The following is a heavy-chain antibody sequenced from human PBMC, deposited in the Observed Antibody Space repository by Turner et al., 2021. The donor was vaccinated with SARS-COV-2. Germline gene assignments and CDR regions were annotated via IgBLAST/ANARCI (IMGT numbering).Heavy chain of an antibody. CDR3: ARARGVDYYDSSGQRFDP. CDR2: IIPIFGTA. D-gene: IGHD3-22*01. J-gene: IGHJ5*02. V-gene: IGHV1-69*01. CDR1: GGTFSSYA. Sequence: QVQLVQSGAEVKKPGSSVKVSCQASGGTFSSYAISWVRQAPGQGLEWMGVIIPIFGTANYAQKFQGRVTITADESTRTAYMELSSLRSEDTAVYYCARARGVDYYDSSGQRFDPWGQGTLVTVSS.